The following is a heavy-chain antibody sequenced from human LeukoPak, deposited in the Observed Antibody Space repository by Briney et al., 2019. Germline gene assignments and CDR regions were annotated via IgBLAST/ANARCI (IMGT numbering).Heavy chain of an antibody. Sequence: SETLSLTCAVSDDSIRSSAYYWGWTRQPPGKGLEWIGSIYYSGSTYYNPSLKSRVIISVDTSKNQFSLKVSSVTAADTAVYYCVRSKSGTYGWFDPWGQGTLVTVSS. CDR3: VRSKSGTYGWFDP. D-gene: IGHD4-17*01. CDR2: IYYSGST. J-gene: IGHJ5*02. V-gene: IGHV4-39*07. CDR1: DDSIRSSAYY.